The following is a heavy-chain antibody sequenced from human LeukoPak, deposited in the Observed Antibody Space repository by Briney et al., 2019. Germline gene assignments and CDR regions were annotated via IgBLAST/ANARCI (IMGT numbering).Heavy chain of an antibody. CDR2: ISSSSSTI. Sequence: GGSLRLSCAASGFTFSSYSMNWVRQAPGKGLEWVSYISSSSSTIYYADSVKGRFTISRDNAKNSLYLQMNSLRAEDTAVYYCAGCLWFGELFQGFDPWGQGALVTVSS. CDR1: GFTFSSYS. D-gene: IGHD3-10*01. CDR3: AGCLWFGELFQGFDP. J-gene: IGHJ5*02. V-gene: IGHV3-48*04.